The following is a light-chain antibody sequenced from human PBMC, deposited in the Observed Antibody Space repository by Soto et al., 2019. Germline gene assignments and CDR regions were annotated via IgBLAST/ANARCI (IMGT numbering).Light chain of an antibody. CDR2: KVS. Sequence: DVVMTQSPLSLPVTLGQPASISCRSRQSLVYSDGNTYVNWFQQRPGQSTRRLIYKVSNRDSGVPDRVSGSGSGTDGALKISRVEAEDVGVYYCMQGTHWPITFGQGTRLEIK. CDR1: QSLVYSDGNTY. CDR3: MQGTHWPIT. V-gene: IGKV2-30*01. J-gene: IGKJ5*01.